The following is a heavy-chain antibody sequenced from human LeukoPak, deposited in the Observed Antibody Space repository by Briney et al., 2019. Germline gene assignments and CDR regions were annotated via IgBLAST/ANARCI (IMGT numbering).Heavy chain of an antibody. V-gene: IGHV7-4-1*02. D-gene: IGHD6-13*01. CDR2: IKTNTGNP. CDR1: GYNFTSYA. Sequence: ASVKVSCKASGYNFTSYAMNWVRQAPGQGLEWMGWIKTNTGNPTYAQGFTGRFVFSLDTSVSTAYLQISSLKAEDTAVYYCARGVRDSSSWYYFDYWGQGTLVTVSS. J-gene: IGHJ4*02. CDR3: ARGVRDSSSWYYFDY.